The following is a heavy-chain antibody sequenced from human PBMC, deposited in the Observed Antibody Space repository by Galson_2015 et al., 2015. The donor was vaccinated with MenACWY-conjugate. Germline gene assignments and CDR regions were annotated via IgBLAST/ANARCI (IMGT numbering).Heavy chain of an antibody. D-gene: IGHD1-26*01. CDR1: GFTIGLYW. Sequence: LRLSCAASGFTIGLYWIHWVRQVPGKGPVWISCITVDATNTEFADSVKGRFALSRDNARNTVYLQMNSLTAEDTAVYYCARDGGGGTPFDCWGQGTLVTVSS. CDR2: ITVDATNT. CDR3: ARDGGGGTPFDC. V-gene: IGHV3-74*03. J-gene: IGHJ4*02.